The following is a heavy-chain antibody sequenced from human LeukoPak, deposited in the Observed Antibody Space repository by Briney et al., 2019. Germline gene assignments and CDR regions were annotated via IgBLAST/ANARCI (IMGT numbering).Heavy chain of an antibody. D-gene: IGHD4-17*01. CDR3: VRDFDGDYDAFDM. Sequence: GGSLRLSCAVSGFIFDDFAMHWVRQVPGKGLEWVSGISWNSDYIHYADSVKGRFTISRHNAKNSLNLQMTSLRPEDTALYFCVRDFDGDYDAFDMWGQGTKVTVSS. J-gene: IGHJ3*02. V-gene: IGHV3-9*01. CDR2: ISWNSDYI. CDR1: GFIFDDFA.